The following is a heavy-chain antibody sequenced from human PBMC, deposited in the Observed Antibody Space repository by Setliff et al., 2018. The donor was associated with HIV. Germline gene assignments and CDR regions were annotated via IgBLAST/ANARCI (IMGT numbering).Heavy chain of an antibody. CDR1: GYSFPKYL. Sequence: PGESLTISCKGSGYSFPKYLISWVRQMPGKGLEWMGRIDPSDSYANYSPSFQGHVTISADKSISTAYLQWRSLRASDTAMYYCAREPPSEYYFDHWGRGTLVTVSS. CDR3: AREPPSEYYFDH. J-gene: IGHJ4*02. V-gene: IGHV5-10-1*01. CDR2: IDPSDSYA.